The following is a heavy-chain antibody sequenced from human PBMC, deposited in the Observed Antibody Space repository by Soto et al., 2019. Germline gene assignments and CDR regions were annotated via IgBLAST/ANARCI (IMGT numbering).Heavy chain of an antibody. J-gene: IGHJ6*02. V-gene: IGHV4-30-4*01. CDR3: AREASLKDYDILTGYYMGRGGMDV. Sequence: PSETLSLTCTVSGGSISSGDYYWSWIRQPPGKGLEWIGYIYYSGSTYYNPSLKSRVTISVDTSKNQFSLKLSSVTAADTAVYYCAREASLKDYDILTGYYMGRGGMDVWGQGTTVTVSS. CDR2: IYYSGST. D-gene: IGHD3-9*01. CDR1: GGSISSGDYY.